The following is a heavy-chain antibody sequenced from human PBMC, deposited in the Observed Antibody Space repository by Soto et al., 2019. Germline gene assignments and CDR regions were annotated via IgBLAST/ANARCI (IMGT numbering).Heavy chain of an antibody. CDR1: GFTVSPKY. V-gene: IGHV3-66*01. D-gene: IGHD3-16*01. CDR2: IYSGGST. Sequence: GGCRGGSCAASGFTVSPKYMSWVRQAPGKGLEWVSVIYSGGSTFYADSVRGRFTISRDNSKNTVNLQMNSLRAEDTAVYYCARDPWAADYWGQGTLVTVSS. J-gene: IGHJ4*02. CDR3: ARDPWAADY.